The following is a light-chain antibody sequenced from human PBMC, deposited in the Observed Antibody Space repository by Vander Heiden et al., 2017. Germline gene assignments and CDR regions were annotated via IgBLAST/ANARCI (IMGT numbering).Light chain of an antibody. CDR1: QSISSY. Sequence: DIQMTQSPSSLSASVGDRVTITCRASQSISSYLNWYQQKPGKAPNLLIYAASSLQSGVPSRFSGSGSGTDFTLTISSLQPEDFATYYCQQRYTTPLTFGGRTKVDIK. CDR2: AAS. CDR3: QQRYTTPLT. J-gene: IGKJ4*01. V-gene: IGKV1-39*01.